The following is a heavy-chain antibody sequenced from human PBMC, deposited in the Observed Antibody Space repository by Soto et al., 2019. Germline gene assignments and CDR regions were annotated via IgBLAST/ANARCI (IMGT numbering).Heavy chain of an antibody. D-gene: IGHD2-15*01. Sequence: EVQLVESGGDLVQPGGSLRLSCAASGFPCSRYLMSVVRQAPGKGLECVANIGQDGSEKFYLEAVKGRFTISRDKPKNSLYLQMDSLRVEDTAIYYCSRDICGRTAGCANCGQGTHVIVSS. CDR2: IGQDGSEK. CDR3: SRDICGRTAGCAN. V-gene: IGHV3-7*01. J-gene: IGHJ1*01. CDR1: GFPCSRYL.